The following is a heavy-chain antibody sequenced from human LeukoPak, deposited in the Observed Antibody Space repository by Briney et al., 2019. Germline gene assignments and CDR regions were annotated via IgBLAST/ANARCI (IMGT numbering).Heavy chain of an antibody. CDR2: ISSSSSTT. V-gene: IGHV3-48*01. CDR3: AREGVVVDPTGGIDY. Sequence: GGSLRLSCAASGFSLRRYGMNWVRQAPGKGLEWISYISSSSSTTYYADSVKGRFTIFRDNAKNSVYLQMNSLRAGDTAVYYCAREGVVVDPTGGIDYWGQGTLVTVPS. J-gene: IGHJ4*02. CDR1: GFSLRRYG. D-gene: IGHD3-22*01.